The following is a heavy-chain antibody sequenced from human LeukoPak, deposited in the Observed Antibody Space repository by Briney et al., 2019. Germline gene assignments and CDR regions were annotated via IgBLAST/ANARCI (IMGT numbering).Heavy chain of an antibody. CDR3: ARARVAVAGMIY. Sequence: PGGSLRLSCAASGFTVSGNYMSWVRQAPGKGLEWVSVIYSGGSTYYSDSVKGRFTISRDNSKNTLYLQTNSLRAEDTAVYYCARARVAVAGMIYWGQGTLVTVSS. CDR1: GFTVSGNY. J-gene: IGHJ4*02. D-gene: IGHD6-19*01. V-gene: IGHV3-66*01. CDR2: IYSGGST.